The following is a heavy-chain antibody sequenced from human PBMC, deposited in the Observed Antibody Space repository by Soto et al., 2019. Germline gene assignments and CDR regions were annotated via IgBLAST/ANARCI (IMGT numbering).Heavy chain of an antibody. CDR3: ARGGGTILAPLP. CDR2: INPNSGAT. Sequence: GASVKVSGKASGYTFTGYFIHCVRQAPGQGLEWMGYINPNSGATKYAQKFQGRVTLTRDTSISTAYMELTMLRSDDTAVYYCARGGGTILAPLPWGQGTLVTVSS. D-gene: IGHD3-3*01. V-gene: IGHV1-2*02. CDR1: GYTFTGYF. J-gene: IGHJ5*02.